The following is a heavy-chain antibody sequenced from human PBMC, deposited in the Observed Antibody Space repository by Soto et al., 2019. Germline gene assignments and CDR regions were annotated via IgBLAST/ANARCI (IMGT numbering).Heavy chain of an antibody. J-gene: IGHJ6*02. CDR1: GFPFSSYS. CDR2: ISSGSGTT. Sequence: EVQLVESGGGLVQPGGSLRLSCAVSGFPFSSYSMNWVRQAPGQGLEWVSYISSGSGTTYYADSVKGRFSISRGKANNSLYPQMNSLRGEDTAVSYCAKSGTYLRRDVWGQGTTVTVSS. D-gene: IGHD6-25*01. CDR3: AKSGTYLRRDV. V-gene: IGHV3-48*01.